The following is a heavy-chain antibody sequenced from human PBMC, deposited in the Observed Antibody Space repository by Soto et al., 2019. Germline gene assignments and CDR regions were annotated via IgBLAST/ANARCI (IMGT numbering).Heavy chain of an antibody. J-gene: IGHJ4*02. CDR1: GGSFSGYY. CDR2: INHSGGT. V-gene: IGHV4-34*01. CDR3: ARLGGLSAVAGDY. Sequence: SDTLSLTCAVYGGSFSGYYWSWIRQPPGKGLQWIGEINHSGGTNYNPSLKSRVTISVDTSKNQFSMKLSSVTAADTAVYYCARLGGLSAVAGDYWGQGTLVTVSS. D-gene: IGHD6-19*01.